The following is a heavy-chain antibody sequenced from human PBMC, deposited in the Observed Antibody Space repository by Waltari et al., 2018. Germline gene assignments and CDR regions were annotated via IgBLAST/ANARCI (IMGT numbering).Heavy chain of an antibody. D-gene: IGHD3-22*01. J-gene: IGHJ2*01. CDR2: ISATGFST. CDR3: AGSYDTTNYFGDYYSDL. CDR1: GFTFSSYA. Sequence: EVQLLESGGGLVQPGGSLRLSCVASGFTFSSYAMSWVRQAPGKGLEWVSTISATGFSTYFADSVKGRFTISRDNSKNTLYLQMNTLRAEDTAVYYCAGSYDTTNYFGDYYSDLWGRGTPVTVSS. V-gene: IGHV3-23*01.